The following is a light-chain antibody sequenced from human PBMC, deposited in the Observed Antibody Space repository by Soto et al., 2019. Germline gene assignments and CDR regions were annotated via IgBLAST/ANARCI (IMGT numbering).Light chain of an antibody. J-gene: IGLJ1*01. V-gene: IGLV2-14*01. CDR1: SSDIGPYDY. CDR3: TTFAPGRIYV. Sequence: QSALTQPASVSGSPGQSITISCSGASSDIGPYDYVSWYQHHPGRAPKLLIYEVSNRPSGVSYRCSGSKSGNTASLTISGRQAEDEGDYYCTTFAPGRIYVFGSGTKVTVL. CDR2: EVS.